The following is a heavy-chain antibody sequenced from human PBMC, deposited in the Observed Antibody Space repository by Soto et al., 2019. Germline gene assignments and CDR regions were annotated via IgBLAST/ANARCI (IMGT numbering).Heavy chain of an antibody. V-gene: IGHV3-21*01. CDR1: GFTFSSYS. CDR3: WLYCTNGVVCRGGMDV. J-gene: IGHJ6*02. D-gene: IGHD2-8*01. CDR2: ISSSSSYI. Sequence: EVQLVESGGGLVKPGGSLRLSCAASGFTFSSYSMNWVRQAPGKGLEWVSSISSSSSYIYYADSVKGRFTIFRDNAKNSRYLQMNSLRAEDTAVYYCWLYCTNGVVCRGGMDVWGQGTTVTVSS.